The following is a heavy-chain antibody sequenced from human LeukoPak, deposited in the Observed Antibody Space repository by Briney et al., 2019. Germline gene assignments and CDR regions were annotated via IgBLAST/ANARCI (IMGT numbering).Heavy chain of an antibody. CDR1: GFSFSNYW. V-gene: IGHV5-51*01. J-gene: IGHJ4*02. CDR2: INPGDSDT. Sequence: GESLKISCQGSGFSFSNYWIGWVRQMPGTGLEWMGIINPGDSDTRYSPSFRGQVTISADTSISTAYLQWSSLKASDTAMYYGARRNYDSGRVKVDYWGQGTQVTVSS. D-gene: IGHD3-22*01. CDR3: ARRNYDSGRVKVDY.